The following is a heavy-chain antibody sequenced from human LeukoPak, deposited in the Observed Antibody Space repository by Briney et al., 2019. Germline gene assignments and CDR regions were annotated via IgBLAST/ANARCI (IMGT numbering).Heavy chain of an antibody. Sequence: PSETLSLTCTVSGGSISSGGYYWSWIRQHPGKGLEWIGYIYYSRSTYYNPSLKSRVTISVDTSKNQFSLKLSSVTAADTAVYYCARITVTSAVARRALPGAYYYYYYGMDVWGQGTTVTVSS. CDR2: IYYSRST. V-gene: IGHV4-31*03. J-gene: IGHJ6*02. CDR3: ARITVTSAVARRALPGAYYYYYYGMDV. CDR1: GGSISSGGYY. D-gene: IGHD4-11*01.